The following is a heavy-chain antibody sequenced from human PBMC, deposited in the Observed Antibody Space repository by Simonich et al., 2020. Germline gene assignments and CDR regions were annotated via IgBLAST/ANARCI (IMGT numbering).Heavy chain of an antibody. CDR3: ARVEYSSSGYFDL. CDR2: TTPNSGGT. CDR1: GYTFTGYY. J-gene: IGHJ2*01. V-gene: IGHV1-2*02. D-gene: IGHD6-6*01. Sequence: QVQLVQSGAEVKKPGASVKVSCKASGYTFTGYYMHWVRQAPGQGLEGMGWTTPNSGGTNYAQKFEGRVTMTRDTSISTAYMELSRLRSDDTAVYYCARVEYSSSGYFDLWGRGTLVTVSS.